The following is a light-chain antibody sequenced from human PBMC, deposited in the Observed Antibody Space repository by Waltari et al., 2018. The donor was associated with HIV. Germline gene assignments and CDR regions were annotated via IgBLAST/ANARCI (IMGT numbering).Light chain of an antibody. CDR2: DVS. J-gene: IGLJ3*02. V-gene: IGLV2-11*01. Sequence: QSALTQPRAVSGSPGQSVTISCTGTSSDVGGYNYVSWYQQHPGKAPKLMIYDVSKRPPGVPDRFSGSKAGNTASRTISGLQAEDEADYYCCSYAGSYTFGLFGGGTKLTVL. CDR1: SSDVGGYNY. CDR3: CSYAGSYTFGL.